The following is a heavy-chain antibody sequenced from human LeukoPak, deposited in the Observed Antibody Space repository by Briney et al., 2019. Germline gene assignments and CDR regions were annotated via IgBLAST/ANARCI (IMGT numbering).Heavy chain of an antibody. CDR3: AREEVLWFGELLLGFDY. J-gene: IGHJ4*02. D-gene: IGHD3-10*01. CDR1: GDSVSSNSAA. Sequence: SQTLSLTCAISGDSVSSNSAAWNWIRQSPSRGLEWLGRTYYRSKWYNDYAVSVKSRITINPDTSKNQFSLQLNSVTPEDTAVYYCAREEVLWFGELLLGFDYWGQGTLVTVSS. V-gene: IGHV6-1*01. CDR2: TYYRSKWYN.